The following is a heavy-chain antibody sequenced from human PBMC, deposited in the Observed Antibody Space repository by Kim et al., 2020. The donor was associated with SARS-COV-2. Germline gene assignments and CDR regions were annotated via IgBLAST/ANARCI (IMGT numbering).Heavy chain of an antibody. D-gene: IGHD1-26*01. V-gene: IGHV4-39*01. J-gene: IGHJ3*02. CDR3: ARTLSGSHAFDI. Sequence: YNPSLKRRVTISVDTAKNQFSLKMSSVTAADTAVYYCARTLSGSHAFDIWGQGTMVTVSS.